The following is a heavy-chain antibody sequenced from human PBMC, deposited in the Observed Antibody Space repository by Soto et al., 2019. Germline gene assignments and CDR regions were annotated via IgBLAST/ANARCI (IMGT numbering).Heavy chain of an antibody. D-gene: IGHD3-10*01. CDR3: ARDPYGSGSPNI. V-gene: IGHV3-53*01. CDR1: GFTVSSNY. Sequence: PGGSLRLSCAASGFTVSSNYMSWDSQAPGKGLEWVSGIYSGGNTYYADSVKGRFTISRDNSKNTQYLQMNSLRAEDTAVYYCARDPYGSGSPNIWGQGTTVTVSS. CDR2: IYSGGNT. J-gene: IGHJ6*02.